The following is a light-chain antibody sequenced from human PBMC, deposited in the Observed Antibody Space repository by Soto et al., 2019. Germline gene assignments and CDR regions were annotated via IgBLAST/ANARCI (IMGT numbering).Light chain of an antibody. Sequence: DIQLTQSPSSLSASVGDRVTNTCQASQDINNYLNWYQQKPGKAPKLLIFDASSVETGVPSRFSGSGSGTHFTFTISSLEPEDIATYHCQQYEDLPLTFGGGTRVELK. CDR3: QQYEDLPLT. CDR1: QDINNY. J-gene: IGKJ4*01. CDR2: DAS. V-gene: IGKV1-33*01.